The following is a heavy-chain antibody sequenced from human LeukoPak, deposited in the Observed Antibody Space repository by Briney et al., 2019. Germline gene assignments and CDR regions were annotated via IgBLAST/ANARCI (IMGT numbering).Heavy chain of an antibody. V-gene: IGHV4-39*01. J-gene: IGHJ4*02. CDR3: ASQPGGVTNYFDY. CDR2: IYYSGST. D-gene: IGHD2-21*02. CDR1: GGSISSSSYY. Sequence: PSETLSLTCTVSGGSISSSSYYWGWIRQPPGKGLEWIGSIYYSGSTYYNPSLKSRVTISVDTSKNQFSLKLSSVTAADTAVYYCASQPGGVTNYFDYWAQGTLVTVSS.